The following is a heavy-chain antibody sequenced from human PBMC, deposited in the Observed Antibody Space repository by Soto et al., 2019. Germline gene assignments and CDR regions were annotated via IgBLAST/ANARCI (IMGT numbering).Heavy chain of an antibody. CDR1: GFTFSSYA. CDR3: AKVVPDDCSSITCRYFDY. V-gene: IGHV3-23*01. CDR2: VSVSGANT. D-gene: IGHD2-2*01. Sequence: GGSLRLSCAASGFTFSSYAMSWVRQAPGKGLEWVSTVSVSGANTYYADAVKGRFTASRDNSKNTLYLQVNSLRVEDTAVYYCAKVVPDDCSSITCRYFDYWGLGTLVTVSS. J-gene: IGHJ4*02.